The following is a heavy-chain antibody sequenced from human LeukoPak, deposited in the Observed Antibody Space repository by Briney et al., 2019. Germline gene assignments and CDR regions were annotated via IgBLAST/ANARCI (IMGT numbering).Heavy chain of an antibody. CDR3: ARLLLWFGELRYFDY. D-gene: IGHD3-10*01. CDR1: GFTFSTYG. V-gene: IGHV3-33*03. CDR2: IWFDGSNA. Sequence: QPGRSLRLSCAASGFTFSTYGMHWVRQAPGKGLEWVAVIWFDGSNAYYADSVKGRFTISRDYSKNTLNLQMNSLRAEDTAVYYCARLLLWFGELRYFDYWGQGTLVTVSS. J-gene: IGHJ4*02.